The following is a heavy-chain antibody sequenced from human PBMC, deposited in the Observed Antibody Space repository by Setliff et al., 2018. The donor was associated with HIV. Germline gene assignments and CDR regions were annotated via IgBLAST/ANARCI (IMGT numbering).Heavy chain of an antibody. J-gene: IGHJ4*02. CDR2: INAGNGHT. Sequence: ASVKVSCKASGYTFTSYALHWVRQAPGQRLEWMGWINAGNGHTKYSQKFQGRVSITRDTSASTAYMELSSLRSEDTAVYYCVRVSGLSGELLYFDYWGLGTLVTVSS. CDR1: GYTFTSYA. D-gene: IGHD1-26*01. V-gene: IGHV1-3*01. CDR3: VRVSGLSGELLYFDY.